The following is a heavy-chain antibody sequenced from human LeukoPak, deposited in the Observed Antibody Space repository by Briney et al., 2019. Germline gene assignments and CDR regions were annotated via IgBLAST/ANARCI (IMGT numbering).Heavy chain of an antibody. CDR3: ARDRYYGSGGPI. V-gene: IGHV4-38-2*02. D-gene: IGHD3-10*01. J-gene: IGHJ3*02. CDR2: IYHTGST. CDR1: GHSIINSYY. Sequence: PSETLSLTCTVSGHSIINSYYWGWIRQPPGKGLEWIGSIYHTGSTYYNPSLKSRVTISVDTSKNQFSLKLSSVTAADTAVYYCARDRYYGSGGPIWGQGTMVTVSS.